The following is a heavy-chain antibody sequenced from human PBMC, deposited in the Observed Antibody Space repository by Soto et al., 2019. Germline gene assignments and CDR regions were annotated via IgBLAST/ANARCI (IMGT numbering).Heavy chain of an antibody. V-gene: IGHV3-30-3*01. CDR2: ISYDGSNK. Sequence: QVQLVESGGGVVQPGRSLRLSCAASGFTFSSYAMHWVRQAPGKGLEWVAVISYDGSNKYYADSVKGRFTISRDNSKNTLYLQMNSLRAEDTAVYYCARGPPRVGVVIGYFDYWGQGTLVTVSS. D-gene: IGHD3-3*01. CDR1: GFTFSSYA. CDR3: ARGPPRVGVVIGYFDY. J-gene: IGHJ4*02.